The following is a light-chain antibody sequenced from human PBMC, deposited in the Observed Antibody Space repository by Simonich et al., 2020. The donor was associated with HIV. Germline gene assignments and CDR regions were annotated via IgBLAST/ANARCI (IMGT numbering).Light chain of an antibody. CDR1: NSDLGGYNY. CDR3: CSYSGSYTLV. V-gene: IGLV2-11*01. CDR2: YVS. Sequence: QSALTQPRSVSGSPGQSVTISCTGTNSDLGGYNYVSWYHQHPGKAPKLMIYYVSKRPSGVPDRFSGSKSGNTASLTISGLQAEDEADYYCCSYSGSYTLVFGGGTKLTVL. J-gene: IGLJ2*01.